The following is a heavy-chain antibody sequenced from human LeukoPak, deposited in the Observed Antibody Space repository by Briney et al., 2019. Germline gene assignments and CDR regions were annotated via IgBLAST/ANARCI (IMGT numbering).Heavy chain of an antibody. V-gene: IGHV4-39*07. D-gene: IGHD6-13*01. Sequence: SETLSLTCTVSGGSISSSSYYWGWIRQPPGKGLEWIGSIYYSGSTYYNPSLKSRVTISLDTSKNQFSLKLSSVTAADTAVYYCARDGSNGAATGGFDYWGQGTLVTVSS. J-gene: IGHJ4*02. CDR1: GGSISSSSYY. CDR2: IYYSGST. CDR3: ARDGSNGAATGGFDY.